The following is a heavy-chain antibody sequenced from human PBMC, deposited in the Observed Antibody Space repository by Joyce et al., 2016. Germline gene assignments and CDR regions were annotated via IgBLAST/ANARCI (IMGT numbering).Heavy chain of an antibody. Sequence: QVQLVESGGGVAQPGRSLRLSCAASGFTFNRYAMQWAPQTPGTGLEWVAVISPDGSKKFYSDSVKDRFIISRDNSNKMVFVQMNSLRVEDTGVYYCARSPSNSWHTFDSWGQGTLVSVSS. CDR2: ISPDGSKK. D-gene: IGHD2-2*01. CDR3: ARSPSNSWHTFDS. CDR1: GFTFNRYA. J-gene: IGHJ4*02. V-gene: IGHV3-30-3*01.